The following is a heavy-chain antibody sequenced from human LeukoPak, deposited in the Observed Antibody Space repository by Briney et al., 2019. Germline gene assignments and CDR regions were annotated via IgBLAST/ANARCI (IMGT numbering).Heavy chain of an antibody. J-gene: IGHJ4*02. V-gene: IGHV4-34*01. CDR1: DGSFSGYY. CDR2: INHSGST. CDR3: ARDPLPLDYYYDSFPFDY. D-gene: IGHD3-22*01. Sequence: SETLSLTCAVYDGSFSGYYWSWIRQPPGKGLEWIGEINHSGSTNYNPSLKSRVTISLDTSKNQFSLKLSSVTAADTAVYYCARDPLPLDYYYDSFPFDYWGQGTLVTVSS.